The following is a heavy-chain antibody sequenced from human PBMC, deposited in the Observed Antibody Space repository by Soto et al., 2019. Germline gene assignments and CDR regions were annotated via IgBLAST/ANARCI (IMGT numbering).Heavy chain of an antibody. J-gene: IGHJ4*02. CDR2: INAGNGDT. CDR1: GYTCTSYA. CDR3: ARSIVVVTALDY. D-gene: IGHD2-21*02. Sequence: QVQLVQSGAEEKKPGASVKVSCKASGYTCTSYAMHWGRQAPGQRLEWMGWINAGNGDTEYSQKFQGRVTITRDTSATTAYMELTSLRSEDTAVYYCARSIVVVTALDYWGPGTLVTVSS. V-gene: IGHV1-3*05.